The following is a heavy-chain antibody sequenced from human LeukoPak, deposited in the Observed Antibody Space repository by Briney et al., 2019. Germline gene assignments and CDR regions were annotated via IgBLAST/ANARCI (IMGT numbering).Heavy chain of an antibody. CDR3: ARDPRGSSSWYGGY. Sequence: PGGSLRLSCAASGFTFSSYWMSWVRQAPGKGLEWVSVIYSGGTTYYADSVKGRFTISRDNSKNTVYLQINSLRAEDTAVYYCARDPRGSSSWYGGYWGQGTLVTVSS. CDR1: GFTFSSYW. D-gene: IGHD6-13*01. CDR2: IYSGGTT. V-gene: IGHV3-53*01. J-gene: IGHJ4*02.